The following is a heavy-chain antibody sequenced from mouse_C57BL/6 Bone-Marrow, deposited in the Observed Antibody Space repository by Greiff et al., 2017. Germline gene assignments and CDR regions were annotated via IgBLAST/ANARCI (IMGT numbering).Heavy chain of an antibody. CDR2: IYPSDSET. Sequence: QVQLQQPGAELVRPGYSVKLSCKASGYTFTSYWMDWVKQRPGQGLEWIGNIYPSDSETHYNQKFKDKATLTVDKSSSTAYMQLSSLTSEDSAVYYCAREGGYDYDGDFDYWGQGTTLTVSS. D-gene: IGHD2-4*01. CDR3: AREGGYDYDGDFDY. V-gene: IGHV1-61*01. CDR1: GYTFTSYW. J-gene: IGHJ2*01.